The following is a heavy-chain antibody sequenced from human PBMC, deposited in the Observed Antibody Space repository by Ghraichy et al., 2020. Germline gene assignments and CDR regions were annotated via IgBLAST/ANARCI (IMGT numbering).Heavy chain of an antibody. CDR3: ARGVVLVSTIDH. D-gene: IGHD5/OR15-5a*01. CDR2: ISYDGSNK. CDR1: GFTFSSDA. Sequence: GESLNISCAASGFTFSSDAMHWVRQAPGKGLEWVAVISYDGSNKYYADSVKGRFTISRDNSKSTLYLQMNSLRSEDTAVYYCARGVVLVSTIDHWGQGALVTVSS. J-gene: IGHJ4*02. V-gene: IGHV3-30-3*01.